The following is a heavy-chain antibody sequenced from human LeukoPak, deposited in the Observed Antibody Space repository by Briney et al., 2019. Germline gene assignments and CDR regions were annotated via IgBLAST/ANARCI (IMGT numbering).Heavy chain of an antibody. CDR2: IYYSGST. Sequence: SQTLSLTCTVSGGSISSGGYYWSWIRPPPGKGLEWSGYIYYSGSTYSNPSLNSRGSMSVDTYKNQFSLKLSSVTAADTAVYYCARDFCSQNWGPFDYWGQGLLVTVSS. CDR1: GGSISSGGYY. D-gene: IGHD7-27*01. J-gene: IGHJ4*02. V-gene: IGHV4-31*03. CDR3: ARDFCSQNWGPFDY.